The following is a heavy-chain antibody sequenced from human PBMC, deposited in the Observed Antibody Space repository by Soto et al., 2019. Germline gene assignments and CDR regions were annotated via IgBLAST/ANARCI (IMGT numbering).Heavy chain of an antibody. CDR3: ARSHGIVVVPAAIRSDAFDI. J-gene: IGHJ3*02. V-gene: IGHV3-21*01. Sequence: EVQLVESGGGLVKPGGSLSLSCAASGFTFSSYSMTWVRQPPGKGLEWVSPFSSSSSYIYYADSVKGRFTISRDTAKNSLYLQMNSLRVEDTAVYYCARSHGIVVVPAAIRSDAFDIWGQGTMVTVSS. CDR2: FSSSSSYI. D-gene: IGHD2-2*02. CDR1: GFTFSSYS.